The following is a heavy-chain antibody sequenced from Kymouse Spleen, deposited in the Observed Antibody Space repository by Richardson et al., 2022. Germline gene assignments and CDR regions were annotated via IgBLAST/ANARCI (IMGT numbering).Heavy chain of an antibody. V-gene: IGHV3-30*18. D-gene: IGHD6-19*01. CDR1: GFTFSSYG. CDR2: ISYDGSNK. Sequence: QVQLVESGGGVVQPGRSLRLSCAASGFTFSSYGMHWVRQAPGKGLEWVAVISYDGSNKYYADSVKGRFTISRDNSKNTLYLQMNSLRAEDTAVYYCAKEGSSGLFDYWGQGTLVTVSS. CDR3: AKEGSSGLFDY. J-gene: IGHJ4*02.